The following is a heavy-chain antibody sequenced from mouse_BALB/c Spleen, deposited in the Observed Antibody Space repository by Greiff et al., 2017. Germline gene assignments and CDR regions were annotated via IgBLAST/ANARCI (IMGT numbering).Heavy chain of an antibody. CDR1: GYSITSGYY. CDR2: ISYDGSN. D-gene: IGHD2-10*02. V-gene: IGHV3-6*02. Sequence: DVQLQESGPGLVKPSQSLSLTCSVTGYSITSGYYWNWIRQFPGNKLEWMGYISYDGSNNYNPSLKNRISITRDTSKNQFFLKLNSVTTEDTATYYCARGPYGNYVSYWGQGTLVTVSA. J-gene: IGHJ3*01. CDR3: ARGPYGNYVSY.